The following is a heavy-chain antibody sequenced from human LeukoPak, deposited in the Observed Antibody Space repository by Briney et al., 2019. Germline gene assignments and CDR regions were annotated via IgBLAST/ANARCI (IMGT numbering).Heavy chain of an antibody. CDR2: INHSGST. V-gene: IGHV4-34*01. CDR3: ARVWNYYDSSGYLDY. J-gene: IGHJ4*02. CDR1: GGSFSGYY. D-gene: IGHD3-22*01. Sequence: PSEILSLTCAVYGGSFSGYYWSWIRQPPGKGLEWIGEINHSGSTNYNPSLKSRVTISVDTSKNQFSLKLSSVTAADTAVYYCARVWNYYDSSGYLDYWGQGTLVTVSS.